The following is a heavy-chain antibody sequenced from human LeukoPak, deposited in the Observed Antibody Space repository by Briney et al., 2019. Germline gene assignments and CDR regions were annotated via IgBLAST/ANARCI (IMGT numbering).Heavy chain of an antibody. CDR1: GGTFSSYA. CDR3: ARALRVGYSSSWGSFDY. V-gene: IGHV1-69*13. J-gene: IGHJ4*02. CDR2: IIPIFGTA. D-gene: IGHD6-13*01. Sequence: GASVKVSCKASGGTFSSYAISWVRQAPGQGLEWMGGIIPIFGTANYAQKFQGRVTITADESTSTAYMELSSLRSEDTAVYYCARALRVGYSSSWGSFDYWGQGTLVTVSS.